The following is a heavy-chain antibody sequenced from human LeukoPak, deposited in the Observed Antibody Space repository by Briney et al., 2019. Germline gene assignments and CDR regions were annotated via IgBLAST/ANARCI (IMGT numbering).Heavy chain of an antibody. CDR1: GYTFTGYY. Sequence: GASVKVSCKASGYTFTGYYMHWVRQAPGQGLEWMGWINPNSGGTNYAQKFQGRVTMTTDTSISTAYMELSRLRSDDTAVYYCASLGYCSSTSCLRGYYYYGMDVWGQGTTVTVSS. J-gene: IGHJ6*02. CDR2: INPNSGGT. D-gene: IGHD2-2*01. V-gene: IGHV1-2*02. CDR3: ASLGYCSSTSCLRGYYYYGMDV.